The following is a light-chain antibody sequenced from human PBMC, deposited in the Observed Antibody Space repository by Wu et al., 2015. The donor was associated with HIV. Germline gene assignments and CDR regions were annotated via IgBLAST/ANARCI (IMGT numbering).Light chain of an antibody. CDR1: QSVSRY. Sequence: EIVLTQSPGTLSLSPGERATLSCRASQSVSRYLAWYQQKPGQAPRLLIYDVSDRATGIPARFSGSGSGTDFTLTISSLEPEDFAVYYCQERRNWPRFTFGPGTKV. J-gene: IGKJ3*01. CDR2: DVS. V-gene: IGKV3-11*01. CDR3: QERRNWPRFT.